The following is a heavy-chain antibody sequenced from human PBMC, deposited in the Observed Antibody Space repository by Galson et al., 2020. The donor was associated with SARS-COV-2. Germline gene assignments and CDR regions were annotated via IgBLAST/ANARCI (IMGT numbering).Heavy chain of an antibody. CDR1: GFTFSSYA. D-gene: IGHD3-10*01. V-gene: IGHV3-30*04. CDR3: ARDGRAPELLGFGDLLTSNWFDP. J-gene: IGHJ5*02. Sequence: GGSLRLSCAASGFTFSSYAMHWVRQAPGKGLEWVAVISYDGSNKYYADSVKGRFTISRDNSKNTLYLQMNSLRAEDTAVYYCARDGRAPELLGFGDLLTSNWFDPWGQGTLVTVAS. CDR2: ISYDGSNK.